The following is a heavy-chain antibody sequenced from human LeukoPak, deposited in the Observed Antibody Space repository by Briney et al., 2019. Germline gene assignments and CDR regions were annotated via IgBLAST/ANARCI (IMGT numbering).Heavy chain of an antibody. Sequence: ASVKVSCKASGYTFANYGLTWVRQAAGQGLEWMGWICAYNGDKNYAQNFQGRVTMSTDTSTTKAYIELTSLRSDDTAVYFCARGVRVYSGSYYCYHGVDVWGQGTTVTVSS. D-gene: IGHD1-26*01. CDR1: GYTFANYG. J-gene: IGHJ6*02. CDR2: ICAYNGDK. CDR3: ARGVRVYSGSYYCYHGVDV. V-gene: IGHV1-18*01.